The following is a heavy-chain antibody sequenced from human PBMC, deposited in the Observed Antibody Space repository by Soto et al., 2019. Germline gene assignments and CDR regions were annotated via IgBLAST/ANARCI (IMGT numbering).Heavy chain of an antibody. J-gene: IGHJ4*02. Sequence: QVQLVESGGGVVQPGRSLRLSCAASGFTFSSYGMHWVRQAPRKGLEWVAVISYDGSNKYYAYSVKGRFTISRDNSKNTLYLQMNSLRVADTAVYYCATDGCVYLDYLGQGTLVNVSS. V-gene: IGHV3-30*03. CDR2: ISYDGSNK. D-gene: IGHD2-8*01. CDR1: GFTFSSYG. CDR3: ATDGCVYLDY.